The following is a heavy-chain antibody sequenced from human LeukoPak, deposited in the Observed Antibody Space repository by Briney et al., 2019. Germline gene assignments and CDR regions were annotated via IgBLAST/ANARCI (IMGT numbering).Heavy chain of an antibody. CDR3: ARDRPRGGINGMDV. CDR2: IWYDGSIK. CDR1: GFIFSNHG. J-gene: IGHJ6*02. D-gene: IGHD3-16*01. Sequence: GGSLRLSCAASGFIFSNHGMHWVRQAPGKGLEWVAVIWYDGSIKYYADSVKGRFSTSRDNSKNTVDLQMNSLRVEDTAVYYCARDRPRGGINGMDVWGQGTTVTVSS. V-gene: IGHV3-33*01.